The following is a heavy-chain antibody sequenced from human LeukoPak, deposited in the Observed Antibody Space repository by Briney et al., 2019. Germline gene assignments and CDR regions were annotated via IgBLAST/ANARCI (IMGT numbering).Heavy chain of an antibody. CDR1: GFTFSSSA. CDR3: ARDKPRGYYDSSGYYRYYYYYYMDV. D-gene: IGHD3-22*01. V-gene: IGHV3-21*01. CDR2: ISSSSSYI. Sequence: GGSLRLSCAASGFTFSSSAMSWVRQAPGKGLEWVSCISSSSSYIYYANSVKGRFTISRDNAKNSLYLQMNSLRAEDTAVYYCARDKPRGYYDSSGYYRYYYYYYMDVWGKGTTVTVSS. J-gene: IGHJ6*03.